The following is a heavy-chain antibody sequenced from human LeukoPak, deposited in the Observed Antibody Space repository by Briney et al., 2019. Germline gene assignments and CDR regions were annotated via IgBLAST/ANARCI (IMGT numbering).Heavy chain of an antibody. J-gene: IGHJ4*02. Sequence: ASVKVSCKASGYTFTDYYMHWVRQAPGQGLEWMGWIDPNSGGTNYAQKFQGRVTMTRDTSISTAYMELRSLRSDDTAVYYCAREYDGIDYWGQGTLVTVSS. D-gene: IGHD3-3*01. CDR2: IDPNSGGT. CDR3: AREYDGIDY. V-gene: IGHV1-2*02. CDR1: GYTFTDYY.